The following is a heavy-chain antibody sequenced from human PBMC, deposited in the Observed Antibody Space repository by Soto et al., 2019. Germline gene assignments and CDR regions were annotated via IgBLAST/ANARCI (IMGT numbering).Heavy chain of an antibody. V-gene: IGHV3-33*01. CDR2: IWYYGSNR. D-gene: IGHD4-17*01. J-gene: IGHJ4*02. CDR3: ARDPPLRYGDCYFDY. Sequence: QVQLVESGGGVVQPGRSLRLSCAASGFTFSSYVMHWVRQAPGKGLEWVAVIWYYGSNRYYADSVKGRFSISRDNSKNALYLQMISVRAEDTAVYYCARDPPLRYGDCYFDYWGQGTLVTVSS. CDR1: GFTFSSYV.